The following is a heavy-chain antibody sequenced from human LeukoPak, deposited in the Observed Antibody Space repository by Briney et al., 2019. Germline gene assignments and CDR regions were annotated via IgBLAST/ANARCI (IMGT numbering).Heavy chain of an antibody. D-gene: IGHD2-2*01. CDR1: GFTFSSYS. V-gene: IGHV3-21*01. J-gene: IGHJ3*02. CDR3: AREGRYQLTLDAFDI. CDR2: ISSSSSYI. Sequence: PGGSLRLSCAASGFTFSSYSMNWVRQAPGKGLEWVSSISSSSSYIYYADSVKGRFTISRDSAKNSLYLQMNSLRAEDTAVYYCAREGRYQLTLDAFDIWGQGTMVTVSS.